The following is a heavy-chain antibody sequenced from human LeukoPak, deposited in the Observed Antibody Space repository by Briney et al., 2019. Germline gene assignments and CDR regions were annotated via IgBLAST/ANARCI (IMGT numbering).Heavy chain of an antibody. CDR3: ATCSTRNAREFQS. D-gene: IGHD2/OR15-2a*01. CDR2: IKTDASEK. CDR1: GFIFSNCW. J-gene: IGHJ1*01. V-gene: IGHV3-7*01. Sequence: GGSLRLSCETSGFIFSNCWMTWVRQAPGKGLEWVANIKTDASEKYYADSVKGRFTISRDNAKMSLYLQMNSLRVEDTAVYYCATCSTRNAREFQSWGQGTLVTVSS.